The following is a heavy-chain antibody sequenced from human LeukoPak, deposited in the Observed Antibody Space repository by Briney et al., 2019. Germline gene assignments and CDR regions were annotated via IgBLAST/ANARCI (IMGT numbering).Heavy chain of an antibody. CDR1: GYIFTNYG. J-gene: IGHJ4*02. V-gene: IGHV1-18*01. CDR3: GRDRPYVSGWYTDY. Sequence: ASAKVSCKASGYIFTNYGISWFRQAPGQGLEWVAWISCYNGDTKNEQKVQDRVTLTTDTSTSTAYMELRSLRSDDTAVYYCGRDRPYVSGWYTDYWGQGTLVTVSS. CDR2: ISCYNGDT. D-gene: IGHD6-19*01.